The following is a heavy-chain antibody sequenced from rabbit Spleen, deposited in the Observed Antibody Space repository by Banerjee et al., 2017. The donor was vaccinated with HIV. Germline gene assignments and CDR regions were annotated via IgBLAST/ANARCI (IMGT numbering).Heavy chain of an antibody. Sequence: QEQLVESGGGLVQPEGSLTLTCTASGFSFSNGYVMCWVRQAPGKGLEWIACINSFSGRPVYATWVNGRFTVSKASSTTVTLQMTSLTAADTATYFCARDSAGREDFNLWGPGTLVTVS. J-gene: IGHJ4*01. CDR2: INSFSGRP. CDR1: GFSFSNGYV. D-gene: IGHD4-2*01. CDR3: ARDSAGREDFNL. V-gene: IGHV1S45*01.